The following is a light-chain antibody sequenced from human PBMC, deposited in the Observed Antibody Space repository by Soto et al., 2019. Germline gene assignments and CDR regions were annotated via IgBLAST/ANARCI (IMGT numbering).Light chain of an antibody. Sequence: DIQMTQSPSTLSASVGDRVTITCRPSQSISSWLAWYQQKPGKAPKVLIYDASSLESGVPSRFSGSGSGTEFTLTISSLQPDDFATYYCQQYNSYSSFTFGQGTKLEIK. CDR2: DAS. CDR3: QQYNSYSSFT. CDR1: QSISSW. J-gene: IGKJ2*01. V-gene: IGKV1-5*01.